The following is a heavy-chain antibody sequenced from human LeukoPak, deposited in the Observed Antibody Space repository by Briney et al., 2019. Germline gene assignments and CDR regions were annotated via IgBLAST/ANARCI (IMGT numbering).Heavy chain of an antibody. J-gene: IGHJ4*02. V-gene: IGHV4-61*01. Sequence: PSETLSLTCSVTGASVNRGYYHWSWIRQPPGKALEWIGDVYATGTTSTRFNPSLMSRATTSADTSQNQFSLTLNSVTAADTAVYFCARFKSSGWYYLDNWGQGTLVTVSS. CDR2: VYATGTTST. D-gene: IGHD6-19*01. CDR1: GASVNRGYYH. CDR3: ARFKSSGWYYLDN.